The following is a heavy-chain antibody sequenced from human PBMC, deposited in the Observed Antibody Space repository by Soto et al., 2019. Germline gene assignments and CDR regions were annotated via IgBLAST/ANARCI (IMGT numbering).Heavy chain of an antibody. CDR2: VRDTGSA. Sequence: QVQLQGSGPGQVKPSETLSLTCTVSGGSMSIYYWTWIRQPPGKGLEWIGYVRDTGSANYNPSLKSRVTMSIDRSRNQFSLSLTSVTAADTAVYFCARYSPPKKTYDSNPGWFDPWGQGTLVAVSS. V-gene: IGHV4-59*01. CDR3: ARYSPPKKTYDSNPGWFDP. CDR1: GGSMSIYY. J-gene: IGHJ5*02. D-gene: IGHD3-22*01.